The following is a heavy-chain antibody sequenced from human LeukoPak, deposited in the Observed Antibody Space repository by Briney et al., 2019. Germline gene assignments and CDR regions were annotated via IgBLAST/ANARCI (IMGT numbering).Heavy chain of an antibody. CDR3: ARDQSSNYDGGEFEY. CDR2: INPSGGST. J-gene: IGHJ4*02. CDR1: GYTFTSYY. Sequence: GASVKVSCKASGYTFTSYYMHWVRQAPGQGLEWMGIINPSGGSTSHAQKLQGRVTMTRDTSTSTVYMELSSLRSEDTAVYYCARDQSSNYDGGEFEYWGQGTLVTVSS. V-gene: IGHV1-46*01. D-gene: IGHD4-11*01.